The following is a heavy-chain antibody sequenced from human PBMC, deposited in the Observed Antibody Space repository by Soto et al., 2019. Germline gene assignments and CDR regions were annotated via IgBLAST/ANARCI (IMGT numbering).Heavy chain of an antibody. V-gene: IGHV3-30-3*01. CDR1: GFTFSSYA. D-gene: IGHD3-16*01. CDR3: AKDRWGRAFDI. CDR2: ISYDGSNK. Sequence: QVQLVESGGGVVQPGRSLRLSCAASGFTFSSYAMHWVRQAPGKGLEWVAVISYDGSNKYYADSVKGRFTISRDNSKNTLYLQMNSLRAEDTAVYYCAKDRWGRAFDIWGQGTMVTVSS. J-gene: IGHJ3*02.